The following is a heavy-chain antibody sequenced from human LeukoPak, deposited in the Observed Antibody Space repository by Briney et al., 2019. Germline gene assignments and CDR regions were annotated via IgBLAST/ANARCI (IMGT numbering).Heavy chain of an antibody. Sequence: ASVKVSCKASGYTFTSYGFSWVRQAPGQGLEWMGWINSYNGNTNYAQNLQGRVTMTTDTSTSTAYMELRSLRSDDTAVYYCARVGGSYQVDYWGQGTLVTVSS. V-gene: IGHV1-18*01. J-gene: IGHJ4*02. CDR2: INSYNGNT. CDR3: ARVGGSYQVDY. CDR1: GYTFTSYG. D-gene: IGHD1-26*01.